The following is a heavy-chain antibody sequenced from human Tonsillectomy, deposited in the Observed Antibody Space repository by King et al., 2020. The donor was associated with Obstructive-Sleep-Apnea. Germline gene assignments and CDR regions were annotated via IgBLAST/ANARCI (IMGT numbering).Heavy chain of an antibody. V-gene: IGHV4-34*01. CDR2: INHSGST. D-gene: IGHD3-3*01. J-gene: IGHJ4*02. Sequence: VQLQQWGAGLLKPSETLSLTCAVYGGSFSGYYWSWIRQPPGKGLEWIGEINHSGSTNYNPSLKSRVTISVDTSKNQFSLKLSSVTAADTAVYYCARAGPRRALGFLEWRKAQLFDYWGQGTLVTVSS. CDR3: ARAGPRRALGFLEWRKAQLFDY. CDR1: GGSFSGYY.